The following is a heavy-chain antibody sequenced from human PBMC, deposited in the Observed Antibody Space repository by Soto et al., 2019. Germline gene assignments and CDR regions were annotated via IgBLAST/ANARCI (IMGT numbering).Heavy chain of an antibody. CDR2: MNPNRGNT. D-gene: IGHD3-3*01. Sequence: ASVKVSCKASGYTFTSYDINWVRQATGQGLEGKGWMNPNRGNTGYAQKFQGRVTMTRNTSISTAYKELSSLRSEDTAVYYCARGRMRITIFGVVITGMDVWGKGTTVTVSS. CDR3: ARGRMRITIFGVVITGMDV. V-gene: IGHV1-8*01. CDR1: GYTFTSYD. J-gene: IGHJ6*03.